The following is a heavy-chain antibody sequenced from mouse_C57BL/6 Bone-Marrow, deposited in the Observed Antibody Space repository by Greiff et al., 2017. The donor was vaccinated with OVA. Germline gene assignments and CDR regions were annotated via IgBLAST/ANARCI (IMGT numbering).Heavy chain of an antibody. CDR1: GYTFTDYY. D-gene: IGHD2-2*01. Sequence: EVQLQQSGPELVKPGASVKISCKASGYTFTDYYMNWVKQSHGKSLEWIGDINPNNGGTSYNQKFKGKATLTVDKSSSTAYMELRSLTSEDSAVYYCAGTYGYDVRGYAMDYWGQGTSVTVSS. CDR2: INPNNGGT. CDR3: AGTYGYDVRGYAMDY. V-gene: IGHV1-26*01. J-gene: IGHJ4*01.